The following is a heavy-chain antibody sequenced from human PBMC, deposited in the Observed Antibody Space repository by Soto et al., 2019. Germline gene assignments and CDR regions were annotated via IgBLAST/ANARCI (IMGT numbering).Heavy chain of an antibody. CDR1: GFTFRSYV. V-gene: IGHV3-30*18. Sequence: QVQLVESGGGVVQPGRSLRLSCAASGFTFRSYVMHWVRQAPGKGLEWVGIISYDGSNKYYVNSVKGRFTISRDNSNNTLYLQMNSLRAEDTAIYYCAKDLSREVATTTKMYYHYGMDVWGQGTTVTVSS. CDR3: AKDLSREVATTTKMYYHYGMDV. D-gene: IGHD5-12*01. CDR2: ISYDGSNK. J-gene: IGHJ6*02.